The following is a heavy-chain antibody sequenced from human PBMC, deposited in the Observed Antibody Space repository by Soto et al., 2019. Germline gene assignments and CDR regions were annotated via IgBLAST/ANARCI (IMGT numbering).Heavy chain of an antibody. CDR3: GKVLYYDFRSGYYLDY. Sequence: GGSLRLSCAASGFPFSSYAMSWVRQAPGKGLEWVSAISGSGGSTYYADSVKGRFTISRDNSKNTLYLQMNSLRAEDTAVYYCGKVLYYDFRSGYYLDYWGQGTLVTVSS. CDR2: ISGSGGST. CDR1: GFPFSSYA. D-gene: IGHD3-3*01. J-gene: IGHJ4*02. V-gene: IGHV3-23*01.